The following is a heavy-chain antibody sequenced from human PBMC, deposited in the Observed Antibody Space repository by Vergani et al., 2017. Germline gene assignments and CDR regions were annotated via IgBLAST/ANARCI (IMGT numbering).Heavy chain of an antibody. Sequence: QVQLQESGPGLVKPSETLSLTCTVSGGSVSSGSYYWSWIRQPAGKGLEWIGYIYYSGSTNYNPSLKSRVTISVDTSKNQFSLKLSSVTAADTAVYYCAREIVDSSWRHNGVDPWGQGTLVTVSA. V-gene: IGHV4-61*10. CDR2: IYYSGST. CDR3: AREIVDSSWRHNGVDP. J-gene: IGHJ5*02. D-gene: IGHD6-13*01. CDR1: GGSVSSGSYY.